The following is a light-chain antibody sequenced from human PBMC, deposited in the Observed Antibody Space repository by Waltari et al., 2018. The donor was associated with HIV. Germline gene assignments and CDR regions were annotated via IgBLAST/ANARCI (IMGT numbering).Light chain of an antibody. Sequence: QSLLTQPPSVSAATGPKIIISCSGSTSNIGTHYVSWYQHLPGTAPKVLIYDNYKRPSGVPDRFSGSKSGTSATLAITGLQTGDEADYYCATWDSSLSAVVFGVGTKVTVL. V-gene: IGLV1-51*01. CDR1: TSNIGTHY. CDR2: DNY. CDR3: ATWDSSLSAVV. J-gene: IGLJ2*01.